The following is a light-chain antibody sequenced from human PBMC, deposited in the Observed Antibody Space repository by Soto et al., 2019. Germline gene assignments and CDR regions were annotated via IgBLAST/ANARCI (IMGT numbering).Light chain of an antibody. CDR1: QSISSN. CDR2: ETS. CDR3: QQYGSSPPVT. V-gene: IGKV3-20*01. Sequence: EILMTQSPATLSVSPGERATLSCRASQSISSNLAWYQQKPGQPPRVLIYETSSRATGIPDRFSGSGSGTDFTLTISSLEPEDFAVYYCQQYGSSPPVTFGPGTKVDIK. J-gene: IGKJ3*01.